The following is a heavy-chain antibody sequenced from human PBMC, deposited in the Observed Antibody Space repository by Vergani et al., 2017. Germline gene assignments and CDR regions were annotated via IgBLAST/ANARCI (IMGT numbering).Heavy chain of an antibody. D-gene: IGHD6-13*01. CDR2: IIPIFGTA. Sequence: QVQLVQSGAEVKKPGSSVKVSCKASGGTFSSYAISWVRQAPGQGLEWMGGIIPIFGTANYAQKFQGRVTITADESTSTAYMELSNLRSEDTAVYYCARNLDPSIAAALTQPFDYWGQGTLVTVSS. V-gene: IGHV1-69*12. CDR3: ARNLDPSIAAALTQPFDY. CDR1: GGTFSSYA. J-gene: IGHJ4*02.